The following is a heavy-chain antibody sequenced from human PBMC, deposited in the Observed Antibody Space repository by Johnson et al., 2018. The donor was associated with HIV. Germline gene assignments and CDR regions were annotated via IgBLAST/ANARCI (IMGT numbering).Heavy chain of an antibody. CDR2: IYSGGST. V-gene: IGHV3-66*01. Sequence: MLLVESGGGVVQPGRSLRLSCAASGFRFSNYALHWVRQAPGKGLEWVSVIYSGGSTYYADSVKGRFPISRDNSKNTMYLQMNSLRAEDTAVYYCARGHSGGAFDIWGQGTMVTVSS. CDR1: GFRFSNYA. CDR3: ARGHSGGAFDI. J-gene: IGHJ3*02.